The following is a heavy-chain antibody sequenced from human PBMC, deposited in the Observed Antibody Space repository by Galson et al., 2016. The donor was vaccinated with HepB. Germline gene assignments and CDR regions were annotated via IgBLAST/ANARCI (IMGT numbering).Heavy chain of an antibody. J-gene: IGHJ6*03. D-gene: IGHD3-16*01. CDR1: GFSVSSNY. V-gene: IGHV3-53*01. Sequence: SLRLSCAASGFSVSSNYMNWVRQAPGKGLEWVSIIYNSGRTYYADSVKGRFTISRDNSKNTLYLQMNRLRAEDTAVYYCARDREGAEAATSLGLGFYYHYYKDVWGTGTTVTVSS. CDR3: ARDREGAEAATSLGLGFYYHYYKDV. CDR2: IYNSGRT.